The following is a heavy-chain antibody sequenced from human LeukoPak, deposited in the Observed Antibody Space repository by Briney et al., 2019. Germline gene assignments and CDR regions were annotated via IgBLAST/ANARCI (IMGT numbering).Heavy chain of an antibody. V-gene: IGHV3-23*01. CDR3: AKRNSRGDKNFDY. J-gene: IGHJ4*02. CDR1: GFTFGSYA. Sequence: GGSLRLSCAASGFTFGSYAMSWVRQAPGKGLEWVSAISGSGDRTYYADSVKGRFTISRDNSKNTLYLQMNSLRAEDTAVYYCAKRNSRGDKNFDYWGQGTLVTVSS. D-gene: IGHD6-19*01. CDR2: ISGSGDRT.